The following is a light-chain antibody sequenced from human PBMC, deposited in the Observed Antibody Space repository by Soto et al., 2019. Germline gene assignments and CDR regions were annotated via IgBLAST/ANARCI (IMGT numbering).Light chain of an antibody. V-gene: IGLV1-44*01. Sequence: QSALTQPPSASGTPGQRVTISGSGSSSNIGRNTVKWYRQLPGTAPKLLIGSSDQRPSGVPDRFSGSQSGTYASLAISGLQFEDEAEYICAAWDDSLNAWAFGGGTKLTVL. CDR1: SSNIGRNT. CDR2: SSD. J-gene: IGLJ3*02. CDR3: AAWDDSLNAWA.